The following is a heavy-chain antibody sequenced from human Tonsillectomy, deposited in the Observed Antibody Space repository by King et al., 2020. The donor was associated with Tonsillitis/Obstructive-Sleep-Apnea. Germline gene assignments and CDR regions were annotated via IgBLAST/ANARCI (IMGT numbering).Heavy chain of an antibody. D-gene: IGHD2-2*01. CDR2: IYYSGST. CDR3: ARRCSITSCYGAFDI. CDR1: GGSISSYY. J-gene: IGHJ3*02. V-gene: IGHV4-59*01. Sequence: QLQESGPGLVKPSETLSLTCTVSGGSISSYYWSWIRQPPGKGLEWIGYIYYSGSTNYNPSLKSRVTISVETSKNQFSLKLSSVTAADTAVYYCARRCSITSCYGAFDIWGQGTMVTVSS.